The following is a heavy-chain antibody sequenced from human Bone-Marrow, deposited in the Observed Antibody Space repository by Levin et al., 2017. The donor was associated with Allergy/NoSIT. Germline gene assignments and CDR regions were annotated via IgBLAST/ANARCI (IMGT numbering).Heavy chain of an antibody. Sequence: SQTLSLTCTVSGGSINNYYWSWIRQTPGKGLEWIGYIYSSGNTNYNPSLKSRVTMSLDTSKKQFSLSLSSVTAADTPVYYCARDSRAYYDRNGGAFDIWAQGTLVTVSS. D-gene: IGHD3-22*01. CDR1: GGSINNYY. J-gene: IGHJ3*02. CDR2: IYSSGNT. V-gene: IGHV4-59*01. CDR3: ARDSRAYYDRNGGAFDI.